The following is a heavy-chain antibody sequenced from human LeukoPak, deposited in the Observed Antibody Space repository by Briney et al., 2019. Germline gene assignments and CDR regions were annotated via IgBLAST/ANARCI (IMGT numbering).Heavy chain of an antibody. Sequence: SETLSLTCTVSGYFISSGDYRDWIRQPPGKGLEWIGSIYHSGSTYYNPSLKSRVTISVDTSKNQFSLKLSSVTAADTAVYYCASPPVYDSSGYYYFQHWGQGTLVTVSS. V-gene: IGHV4-38-2*02. CDR1: GYFISSGDY. CDR3: ASPPVYDSSGYYYFQH. D-gene: IGHD3-22*01. J-gene: IGHJ1*01. CDR2: IYHSGST.